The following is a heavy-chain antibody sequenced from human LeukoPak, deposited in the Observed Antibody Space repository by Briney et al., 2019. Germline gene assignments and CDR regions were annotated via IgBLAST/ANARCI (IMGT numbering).Heavy chain of an antibody. CDR1: GYTFTGYY. CDR2: INPTGSST. J-gene: IGHJ4*02. V-gene: IGHV1-46*01. Sequence: ASVKVSCKASGYTFTGYYMHWVRQAPGQGLEWMGLINPTGSSTNYAQKFRGRVTMTRDTSTTTVYMELSSLRSEDTAVYYCAREESGGYFDYWGQGTRVSVSS. D-gene: IGHD2-8*02. CDR3: AREESGGYFDY.